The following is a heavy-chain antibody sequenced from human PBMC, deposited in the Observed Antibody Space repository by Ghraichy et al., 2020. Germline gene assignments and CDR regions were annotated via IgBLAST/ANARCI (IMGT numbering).Heavy chain of an antibody. J-gene: IGHJ4*02. V-gene: IGHV1-69*02. CDR2: IIPIVGLS. CDR3: GIFHPGGYCSSTNCFDH. CDR1: GGSFSSYS. Sequence: SVKVSCKASGGSFSSYSFSWVRQAPGQGLEWLGRIIPIVGLSDYAQKFRGRVTITADKSTDTVYMELSSLRSEDTATFYCGIFHPGGYCSSTNCFDHWGQGTLVTVSS. D-gene: IGHD2-2*01.